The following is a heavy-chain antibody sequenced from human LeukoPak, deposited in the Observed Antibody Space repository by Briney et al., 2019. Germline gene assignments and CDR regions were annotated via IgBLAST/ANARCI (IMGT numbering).Heavy chain of an antibody. D-gene: IGHD6-19*01. J-gene: IGHJ4*02. CDR2: IDPNSGDT. CDR1: GYTFTGYY. Sequence: ASVKVSCKASGYTFTGYYMHWVRQAPGQGLEWIGRIDPNSGDTNFAQKFQGRVTMTRDTSITTAYMELSRLRSDDTAVYYCVRVIAAVTSKGVLHYWGQGTLVTVSS. V-gene: IGHV1-2*06. CDR3: VRVIAAVTSKGVLHY.